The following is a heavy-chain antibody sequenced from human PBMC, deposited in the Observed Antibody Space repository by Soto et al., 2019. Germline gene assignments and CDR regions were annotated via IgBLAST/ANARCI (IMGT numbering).Heavy chain of an antibody. D-gene: IGHD2-2*01. CDR2: MNQDGSQI. J-gene: IGHJ5*01. Sequence: GGSLRLSCAVSGFTFSNYWMTWVRQAPRKGLEWVAYMNQDGSQIYYVDSLRGRFTISRDNAKNSLYLQMNSLRVDDTAVYYCTRDRVPNTPDSSGQGTLDTDS. CDR1: GFTFSNYW. CDR3: TRDRVPNTPDS. V-gene: IGHV3-7*01.